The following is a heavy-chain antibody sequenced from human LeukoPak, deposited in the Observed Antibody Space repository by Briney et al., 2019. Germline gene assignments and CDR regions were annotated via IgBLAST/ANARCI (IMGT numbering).Heavy chain of an antibody. CDR1: GFTFNSYA. Sequence: GESLKISCAASGFTFNSYAMSWVRQAPGKGLEWVSAISGSGGSTYFADSVKGRFTISRDNSKNTLYLQMNSLRAEDTAVYYCAKSSGTDYWGQGTLVTVSS. CDR2: ISGSGGST. D-gene: IGHD3-10*01. V-gene: IGHV3-23*01. J-gene: IGHJ4*02. CDR3: AKSSGTDY.